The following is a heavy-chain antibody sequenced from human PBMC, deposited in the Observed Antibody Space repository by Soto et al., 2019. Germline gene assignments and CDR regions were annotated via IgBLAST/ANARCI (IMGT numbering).Heavy chain of an antibody. J-gene: IGHJ6*03. V-gene: IGHV1-8*01. D-gene: IGHD2-2*01. CDR1: GYTFTSYD. CDR2: MNPNSGNT. CDR3: ARGPPPYQHYYSYMDV. Sequence: ASVKVSCKASGYTFTSYDINWVRQATGQGLEWMGWMNPNSGNTGYAQKFQGRVTMTRNTSISTAYMELSSLRSEDTAVYYCARGPPPYQHYYSYMDVWGKGTTVTVSS.